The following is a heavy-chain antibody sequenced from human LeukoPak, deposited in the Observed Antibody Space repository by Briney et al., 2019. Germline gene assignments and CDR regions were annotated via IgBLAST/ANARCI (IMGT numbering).Heavy chain of an antibody. D-gene: IGHD6-19*01. V-gene: IGHV3-23*01. J-gene: IGHJ4*02. Sequence: PGGSLRLSCAASGFTFRSYAMSWVRQAPGKGLEWVSSISGSGGSTYYAGSVKGRFTISRDNSKNTLYLQMNSLRAEDTAVYYCAKDYSSGWYDYWGQGTLVTVSS. CDR2: ISGSGGST. CDR1: GFTFRSYA. CDR3: AKDYSSGWYDY.